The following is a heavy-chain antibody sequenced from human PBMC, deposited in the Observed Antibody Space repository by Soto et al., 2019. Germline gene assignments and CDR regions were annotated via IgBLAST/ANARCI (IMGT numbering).Heavy chain of an antibody. CDR2: IYSNGST. D-gene: IGHD3-10*01. Sequence: QVQLQESGPGLVKPSETLSLSRTVSGGSISTYYWSWIRQPAGQGLEWIERIYSNGSTYCNPSLKSQLPMTLATYSKRFSLRLSPVTVADAPGYYCASDYSSGGPTDYGGRGTLVTVFS. V-gene: IGHV4-4*07. J-gene: IGHJ4*02. CDR1: GGSISTYY. CDR3: ASDYSSGGPTDY.